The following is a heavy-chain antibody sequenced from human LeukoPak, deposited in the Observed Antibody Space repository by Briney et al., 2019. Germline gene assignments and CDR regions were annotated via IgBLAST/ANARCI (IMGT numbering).Heavy chain of an antibody. Sequence: HAGGSLRLSCAASGFTFSSYGMHWVRQAPGKGLEWVSFISSSSSTIYYADSVKGRFTISRDNAKNSLYLQMNSLRAEDTAVYYCARDRGGSYSAIDYWGQGTLVTVSS. J-gene: IGHJ4*02. D-gene: IGHD1-26*01. CDR2: ISSSSSTI. CDR1: GFTFSSYG. CDR3: ARDRGGSYSAIDY. V-gene: IGHV3-48*04.